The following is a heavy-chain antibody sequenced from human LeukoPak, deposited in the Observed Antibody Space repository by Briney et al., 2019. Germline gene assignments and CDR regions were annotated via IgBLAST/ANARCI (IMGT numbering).Heavy chain of an antibody. V-gene: IGHV1-69*06. D-gene: IGHD3-10*01. J-gene: IGHJ4*02. Sequence: ASVKVSCKASGYTFTSYGISWVRQAPGQGLEWMGGIIPIFGTANYAQKFQGRVTITADKSTSTAYMELSSLRSEDTAVYYCAREGSGSYFFDYWGQGTLVTVSS. CDR1: GYTFTSYG. CDR3: AREGSGSYFFDY. CDR2: IIPIFGTA.